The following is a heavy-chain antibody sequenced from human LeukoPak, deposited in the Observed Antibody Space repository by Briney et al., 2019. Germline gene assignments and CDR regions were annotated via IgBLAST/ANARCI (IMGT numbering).Heavy chain of an antibody. CDR2: IKQDGSEK. Sequence: GGSLRLSRAASGFTFSSYWMSWVRQAPGKGLEWVANIKQDGSEKYYVDSVKGRFTISRDNAKNSLYLQMNSLRAEDTAVYYCARALGYCTNGACYTWFDPWGQGTLVTVSS. CDR1: GFTFSSYW. J-gene: IGHJ5*02. D-gene: IGHD2-8*01. V-gene: IGHV3-7*01. CDR3: ARALGYCTNGACYTWFDP.